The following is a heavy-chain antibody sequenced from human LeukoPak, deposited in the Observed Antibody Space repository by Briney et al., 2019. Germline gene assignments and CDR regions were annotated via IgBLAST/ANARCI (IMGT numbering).Heavy chain of an antibody. Sequence: GRSLRLSCAASGITFDDYAMHWVRQAPGKGLEWVSGISWNSGSIGYADSVKGRFTISRDNAKNSLYLQMNSLRAEDTALYYCAKDMDWGQGTLVTVSS. CDR1: GITFDDYA. V-gene: IGHV3-9*01. CDR2: ISWNSGSI. J-gene: IGHJ4*02. CDR3: AKDMD.